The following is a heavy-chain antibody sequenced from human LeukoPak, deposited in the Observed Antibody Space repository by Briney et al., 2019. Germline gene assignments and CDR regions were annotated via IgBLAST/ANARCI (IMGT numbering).Heavy chain of an antibody. D-gene: IGHD3-3*01. Sequence: ASVKVSCKASGYTVTSSDITWVRQATGQGLEWMGWMNPNSGNTGYAQKFQGRVTITRNTSISTAYMELSSLRSEDTAVYYCAICQGRRELGVVHWVEGTLVTVSS. CDR1: GYTVTSSD. V-gene: IGHV1-8*03. CDR3: AICQGRRELGVVH. CDR2: MNPNSGNT. J-gene: IGHJ4*02.